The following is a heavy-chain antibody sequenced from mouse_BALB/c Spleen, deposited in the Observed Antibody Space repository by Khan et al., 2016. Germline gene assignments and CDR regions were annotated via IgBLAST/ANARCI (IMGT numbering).Heavy chain of an antibody. Sequence: VQLQQSGPELEKPGASVKISCKASGYSFTGYNMNWVKQSNGKSLEWIGNIYPYYGGISYNQKFKGKATLTVDKSSSTAYMQLKSLTSEDSAGYDCARAGDGSSYAMDYWGQGTSVTVSS. CDR2: IYPYYGGI. CDR3: ARAGDGSSYAMDY. J-gene: IGHJ4*01. V-gene: IGHV1-39*01. CDR1: GYSFTGYN. D-gene: IGHD1-1*01.